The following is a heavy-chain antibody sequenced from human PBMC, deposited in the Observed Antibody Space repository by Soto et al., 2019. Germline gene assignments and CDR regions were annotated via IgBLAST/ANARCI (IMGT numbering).Heavy chain of an antibody. CDR2: INPNSGGT. J-gene: IGHJ4*02. CDR1: GYTFTGYY. CDR3: ARVGGHYYDSSVHDFDY. D-gene: IGHD3-22*01. V-gene: IGHV1-2*02. Sequence: GASVKVSCKASGYTFTGYYMYWVRQAPGQGLEWMGWINPNSGGTNYAQKFQGRVTMTRDTSISTAYMELSRLRSDDTAVYYCARVGGHYYDSSVHDFDYWGQGTLVTVSS.